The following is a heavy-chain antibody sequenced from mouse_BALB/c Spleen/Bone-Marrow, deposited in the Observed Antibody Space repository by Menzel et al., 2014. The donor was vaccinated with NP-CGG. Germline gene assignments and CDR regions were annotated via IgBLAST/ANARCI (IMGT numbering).Heavy chain of an antibody. J-gene: IGHJ3*01. Sequence: VQLQQSGPGLVAPSQSLSITCTVSGFSLTSYGVHWVRQPPGKGLEWLGVIWVGGSTNYNSALMSRLSISKDNSKSXFFLKMNSLQTDDTAMYYCARDRGLGRFAYWGQGTLVTVSA. CDR1: GFSLTSYG. CDR3: ARDRGLGRFAY. V-gene: IGHV2-9*02. D-gene: IGHD4-1*01. CDR2: IWVGGST.